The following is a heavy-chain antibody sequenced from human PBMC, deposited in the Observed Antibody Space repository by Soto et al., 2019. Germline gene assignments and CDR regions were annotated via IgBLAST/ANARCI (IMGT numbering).Heavy chain of an antibody. CDR3: ARQYSSSRDHDY. J-gene: IGHJ4*02. V-gene: IGHV4-39*01. Sequence: QLQLQESGPGLVKPSETLSLTCTVSGGSISSSSYYWGWIRQPPGKGLEWIGSIYYSGSTYYNPSLKSRVTISVDTSKNQFSLKLSSVTAADTAEYYCARQYSSSRDHDYWGQGTLVTVSS. D-gene: IGHD6-6*01. CDR2: IYYSGST. CDR1: GGSISSSSYY.